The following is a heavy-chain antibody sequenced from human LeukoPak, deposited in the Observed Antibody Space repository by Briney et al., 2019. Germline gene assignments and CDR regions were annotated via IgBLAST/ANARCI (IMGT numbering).Heavy chain of an antibody. D-gene: IGHD1-1*01. V-gene: IGHV4-59*01. CDR3: ARAGGERVFWNYYYYYYMDV. CDR1: GGSISSYY. CDR2: IYYSGST. J-gene: IGHJ6*03. Sequence: PSETLSLTCTVSGGSISSYYWSWIRQPPGKGLEWIGYIYYSGSTNYNPSLKSRVTISVDTSKNQFSLKLSSVTAADTAVYYCARAGGERVFWNYYYYYYMDVWGKGTTVTVSS.